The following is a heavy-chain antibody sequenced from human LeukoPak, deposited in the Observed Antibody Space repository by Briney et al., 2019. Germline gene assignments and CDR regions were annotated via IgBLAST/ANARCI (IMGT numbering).Heavy chain of an antibody. D-gene: IGHD4-17*01. J-gene: IGHJ5*02. CDR3: ARGTTVTTNWFDP. V-gene: IGHV4-30-2*01. CDR2: IYHSGST. Sequence: SETLSLTCAVSGGSLSSGGYSWSWIRQPPGTGLEWIGYIYHSGSTYYNPSLKSRVTISVDRSKNQFSLKLSSVTAADTAVYYCARGTTVTTNWFDPWGQGTLVTVSS. CDR1: GGSLSSGGYS.